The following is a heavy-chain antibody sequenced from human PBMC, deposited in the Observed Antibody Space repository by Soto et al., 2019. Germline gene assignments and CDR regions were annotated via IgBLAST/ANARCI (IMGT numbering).Heavy chain of an antibody. D-gene: IGHD5-12*01. V-gene: IGHV4-34*01. J-gene: IGHJ4*02. CDR1: GGSFSGYY. CDR2: INHSGST. Sequence: QVQLQQWGAGLLKPSETLSLTCAVYGGSFSGYYWSWIRQPPGKGLEWIGEINHSGSTNYNPSLKSRVTISVDTSKNQFSLKLSSVTAADTAVYYCARVKRVSGYAQRAYYFDYWGQGTLVTVSS. CDR3: ARVKRVSGYAQRAYYFDY.